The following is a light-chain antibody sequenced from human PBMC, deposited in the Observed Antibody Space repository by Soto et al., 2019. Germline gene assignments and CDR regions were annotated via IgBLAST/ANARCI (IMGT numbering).Light chain of an antibody. Sequence: DIVVTQSPDSLAVSLAERAPLNXXSSQXVFCRSSNQHYLAWYPQKPGQPPRXXLYWASSREFGVPDRFSGGGSGTDFTLTISDLQADDVAVYYCQQYQQTPWTFGQGTKVDIK. CDR3: QQYQQTPWT. CDR1: QXVFCRSSNQHY. V-gene: IGKV4-1*01. J-gene: IGKJ1*01. CDR2: WAS.